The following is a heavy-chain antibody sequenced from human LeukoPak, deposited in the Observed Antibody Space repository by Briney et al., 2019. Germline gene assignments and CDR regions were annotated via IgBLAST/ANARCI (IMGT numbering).Heavy chain of an antibody. CDR3: ARDNGGSSPFDY. V-gene: IGHV3-23*01. D-gene: IGHD4-23*01. Sequence: PGGSLRLSCAASGFTFSSYAMNWVRQAPGKGLEWVSAISGSGGSTYYADSVKGWFSICRDNAKGSLHLQVNSLRAEDTAVYFCARDNGGSSPFDYWGQGTLVTVSS. CDR1: GFTFSSYA. J-gene: IGHJ4*02. CDR2: ISGSGGST.